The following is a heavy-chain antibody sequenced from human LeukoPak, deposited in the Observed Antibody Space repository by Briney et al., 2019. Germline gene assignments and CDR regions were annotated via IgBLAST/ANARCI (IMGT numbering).Heavy chain of an antibody. J-gene: IGHJ6*03. CDR3: ARGYNYGPGYMDV. CDR1: GFIFSDYS. CDR2: ITSSSSTI. D-gene: IGHD3-10*01. Sequence: GGSLRLSCAASGFIFSDYSMNWVRQAPGKGLEWVSHITSSSSTIYYADSVKGRFTISRDNGKNSLYLQMNSLRAEDTAVYYCARGYNYGPGYMDVWGKGTTVTVSS. V-gene: IGHV3-48*01.